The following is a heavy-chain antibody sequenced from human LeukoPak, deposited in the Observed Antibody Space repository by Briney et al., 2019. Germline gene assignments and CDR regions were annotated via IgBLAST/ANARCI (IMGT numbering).Heavy chain of an antibody. CDR1: GFTFSSYG. Sequence: GGSLRLSCAASGFTFSSYGMHWVRQAPGKGLEWVAVIWYDGSNKYYADSVKGRFTSARYNSKNSLYLQMNSPGAEAMAVYSCARGDPLDPFDPWGQGTLVTVSS. J-gene: IGHJ5*02. CDR3: ARGDPLDPFDP. V-gene: IGHV3-33*01. CDR2: IWYDGSNK.